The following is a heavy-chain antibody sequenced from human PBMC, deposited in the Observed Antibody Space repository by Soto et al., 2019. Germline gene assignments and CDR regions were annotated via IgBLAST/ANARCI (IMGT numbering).Heavy chain of an antibody. CDR1: GFTFSNAW. D-gene: IGHD3-22*01. CDR3: TTYYYDSGGPPYYYGMDV. V-gene: IGHV3-15*07. Sequence: TGGSLRLSCAASGFTFSNAWMNWVRQAPGKGLEWVGRNKSKTDGGTTDYAAPVKGRFTISRDDSKNTLYLQMNSLKTEDTAVYYCTTYYYDSGGPPYYYGMDVWGQGTTVTVSS. J-gene: IGHJ6*02. CDR2: NKSKTDGGTT.